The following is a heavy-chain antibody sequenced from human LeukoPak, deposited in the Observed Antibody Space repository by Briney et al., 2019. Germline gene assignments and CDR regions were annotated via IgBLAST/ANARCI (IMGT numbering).Heavy chain of an antibody. Sequence: PSETLSLTCAVYGGSFSGYYWSWIRQPPGKGLEWIGEINHSGSTNYNPSLKSRVTISVDTSKNQFSLKLSSVTAADTAVYYCARDSYCTNGVCCKQFWVIWGQGTMVTVSS. CDR3: ARDSYCTNGVCCKQFWVI. CDR2: INHSGST. J-gene: IGHJ3*02. D-gene: IGHD2-8*01. V-gene: IGHV4-34*01. CDR1: GGSFSGYY.